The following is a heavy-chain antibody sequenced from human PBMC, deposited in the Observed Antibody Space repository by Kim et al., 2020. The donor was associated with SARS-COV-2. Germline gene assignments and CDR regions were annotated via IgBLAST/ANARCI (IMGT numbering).Heavy chain of an antibody. V-gene: IGHV3-48*03. J-gene: IGHJ4*02. Sequence: GGSLRLSCAASGFTFSSYEMNWVRQAPGKGLEWVSYISSSGSTIYYADSVKGRFTISRDNAKNSLYLQMNSLRAEDTAVYYCARASLVTMIFDYWGQGTLVTVSS. CDR1: GFTFSSYE. D-gene: IGHD3-22*01. CDR3: ARASLVTMIFDY. CDR2: ISSSGSTI.